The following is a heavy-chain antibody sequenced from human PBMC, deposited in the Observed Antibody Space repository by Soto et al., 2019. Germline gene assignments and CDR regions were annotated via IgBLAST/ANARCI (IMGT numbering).Heavy chain of an antibody. J-gene: IGHJ6*02. CDR2: INRDGSVT. V-gene: IGHV3-74*01. Sequence: GGCLRLSCEVSGLTYSTAWMHWVRQAPGKGLVWVSSINRDGSVTNYADSVKGRFTISRDSAEKTLYLQINSLRADDTGVYYCARDDHIVVVPTSLGAMDVWGQGTTGTVSS. D-gene: IGHD2-2*01. CDR1: GLTYSTAW. CDR3: ARDDHIVVVPTSLGAMDV.